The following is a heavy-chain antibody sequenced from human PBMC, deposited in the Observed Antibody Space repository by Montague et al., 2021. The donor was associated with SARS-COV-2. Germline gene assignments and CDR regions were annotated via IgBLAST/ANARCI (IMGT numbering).Heavy chain of an antibody. Sequence: SETLSLTCTVSGGSISGSSYYWAWIRQPPGKGLEWIGSTYHSGSTFYNPTLKSRVSMSVDTSKNQFSLKLSPVTAADTAMYYCARVKWELSVGNVFDIWGQGTMVTVSS. CDR3: ARVKWELSVGNVFDI. D-gene: IGHD1-26*01. V-gene: IGHV4-39*01. CDR1: GGSISGSSYY. J-gene: IGHJ3*02. CDR2: TYHSGST.